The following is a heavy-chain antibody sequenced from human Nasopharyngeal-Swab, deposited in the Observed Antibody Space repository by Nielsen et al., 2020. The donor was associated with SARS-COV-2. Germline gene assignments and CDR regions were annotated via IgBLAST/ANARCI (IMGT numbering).Heavy chain of an antibody. V-gene: IGHV3-7*03. J-gene: IGHJ4*02. Sequence: GESLKISCGGSGFTFSDYWMSWVRQSPEKGLEWVANIKQDGTLKSYVDSVKGRFIISRDNAKNSLDLQMNSLRVEDTAVYYCVRNEIGGQGTLVTVS. CDR3: VRNEI. CDR1: GFTFSDYW. CDR2: IKQDGTLK.